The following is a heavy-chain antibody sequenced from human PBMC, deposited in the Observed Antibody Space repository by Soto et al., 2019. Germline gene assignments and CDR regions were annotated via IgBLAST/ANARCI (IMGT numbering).Heavy chain of an antibody. Sequence: QVQLVESGGGVVQPGRSLRLSFAASGFTFRSYAMHWVRQAPGKGLEWVAVISYDGSNKYYADSVKGRFTISRDNSKNTLYLQMNSLRAEDTAVYYCARVALEMATYNWFDPWGQGTLVTVSS. D-gene: IGHD5-12*01. V-gene: IGHV3-30-3*01. CDR2: ISYDGSNK. J-gene: IGHJ5*02. CDR1: GFTFRSYA. CDR3: ARVALEMATYNWFDP.